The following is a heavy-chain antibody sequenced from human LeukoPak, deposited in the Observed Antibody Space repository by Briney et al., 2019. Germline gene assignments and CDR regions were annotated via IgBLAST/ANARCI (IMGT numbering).Heavy chain of an antibody. Sequence: GGSLRLSCAASGFIFSPYAMSWVRQAPGKGLEWVSGFSGSGSSTFYADSVKGRFTISRDNSKSTLYLQMNSLRGDDTAVYYCARDRWELLNTFDSWGQGTLVTVSS. D-gene: IGHD1-26*01. CDR3: ARDRWELLNTFDS. J-gene: IGHJ4*02. V-gene: IGHV3-23*01. CDR2: FSGSGSST. CDR1: GFIFSPYA.